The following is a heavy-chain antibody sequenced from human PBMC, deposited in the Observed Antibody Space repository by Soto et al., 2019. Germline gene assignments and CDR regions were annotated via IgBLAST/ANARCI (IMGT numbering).Heavy chain of an antibody. CDR1: GYPVTAYY. CDR2: INPATGAA. Sequence: QLHLVQSGAVVKKPGASVTVSCSASGYPVTAYYMHWVRQAPGRGLEWMGGINPATGAAKYTQTFQGRVTMTGDTSTSTVFMELSGLTSEDTAVFYGARGGGVGVAGSAAFDMWGQGTLVTVSS. J-gene: IGHJ3*02. CDR3: ARGGGVGVAGSAAFDM. D-gene: IGHD3-3*01. V-gene: IGHV1-2*02.